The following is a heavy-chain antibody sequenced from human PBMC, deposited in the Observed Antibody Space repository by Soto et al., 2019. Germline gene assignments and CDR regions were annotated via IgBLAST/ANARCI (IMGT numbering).Heavy chain of an antibody. CDR3: ARSFVHKWVVHDASDI. Sequence: PSETLSLTCTVSGDSISSSYWAWIRQSPAKRLEWIASIYYSGTTNYNNSLGTRASISMDTSKNQSSLRLTSVTAADTAVYYCARSFVHKWVVHDASDIWGKGTLVTISS. CDR1: GDSISSSY. D-gene: IGHD6-19*01. J-gene: IGHJ3*02. V-gene: IGHV4-59*01. CDR2: IYYSGTT.